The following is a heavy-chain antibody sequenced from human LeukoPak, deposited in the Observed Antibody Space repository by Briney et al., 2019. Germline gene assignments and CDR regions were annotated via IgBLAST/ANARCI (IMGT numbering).Heavy chain of an antibody. J-gene: IGHJ4*02. CDR1: GFTFSDYY. V-gene: IGHV3-11*04. CDR2: ISSSSSTI. D-gene: IGHD1-26*01. CDR3: ARDAASGSYYGEYFDY. Sequence: GGSLRLSCAASGFTFSDYYMGWIRQAPGKGLEWVSYISSSSSTIYYADSVKGRFTISRDNAKNSLYLQMNSLRAEDTAVYYCARDAASGSYYGEYFDYWGQGTLVTVSS.